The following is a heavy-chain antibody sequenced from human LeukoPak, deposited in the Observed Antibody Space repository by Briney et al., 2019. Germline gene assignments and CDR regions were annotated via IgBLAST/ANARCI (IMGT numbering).Heavy chain of an antibody. V-gene: IGHV3-30*04. CDR1: GFNFNTYT. J-gene: IGHJ4*02. D-gene: IGHD1-14*01. CDR2: ISYDGSNK. CDR3: AKARSVGTLVY. Sequence: GGSLRLSCEASGFNFNTYTMHWVRQAPGKGLEWVAVISYDGSNKYYADSVKGRFTISRDNSKNTLYLQMNSLRAEDTAVYYCAKARSVGTLVYWGQGTLVTVSS.